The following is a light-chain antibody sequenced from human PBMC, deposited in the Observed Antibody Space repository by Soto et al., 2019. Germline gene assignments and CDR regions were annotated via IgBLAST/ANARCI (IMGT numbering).Light chain of an antibody. Sequence: SYELTQPPSVSVAPGKTARITCGGNNIGSKSVHWYQQKPGQAPVLVIYYDSDRPSGIPERFSGSNSGNTATLTISRVEAGDAADYYCQVWDSSSEVFGGGTKVTVL. CDR3: QVWDSSSEV. CDR1: NIGSKS. J-gene: IGLJ2*01. V-gene: IGLV3-21*04. CDR2: YDS.